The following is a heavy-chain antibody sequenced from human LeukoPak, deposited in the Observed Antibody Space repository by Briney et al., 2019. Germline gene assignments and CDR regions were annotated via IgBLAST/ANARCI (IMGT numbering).Heavy chain of an antibody. D-gene: IGHD1-26*01. CDR2: ISGSGGST. CDR1: GFTFSSYS. Sequence: GGSLRLSCAASGFTFSSYSMNWVRQAPGKGLEWVSAISGSGGSTYYADSVKGRFTISRDNSKNTLYLQMNSLRAEDTAVYYCARDIVRGEYFQHWGQGTLVTVSS. V-gene: IGHV3-23*01. J-gene: IGHJ1*01. CDR3: ARDIVRGEYFQH.